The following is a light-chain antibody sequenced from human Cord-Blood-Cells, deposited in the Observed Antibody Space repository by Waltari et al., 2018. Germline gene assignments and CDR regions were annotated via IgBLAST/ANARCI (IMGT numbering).Light chain of an antibody. CDR1: SSNIGAGYD. CDR2: GNS. Sequence: QSVLTQPPSVSGAPGQRVTISCTGSSSNIGAGYDVHWYQQLPGTAPKLLIYGNSNRPSGVPDRFSGSKSGTSASLAITGLQAADEADYYCQSYDSSLSGYVFGTWTKVTVL. V-gene: IGLV1-40*01. CDR3: QSYDSSLSGYV. J-gene: IGLJ1*01.